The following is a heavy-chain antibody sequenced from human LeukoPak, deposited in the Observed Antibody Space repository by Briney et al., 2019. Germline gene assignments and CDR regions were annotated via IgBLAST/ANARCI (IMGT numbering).Heavy chain of an antibody. CDR1: GGSISSYY. D-gene: IGHD3-10*01. J-gene: IGHJ5*02. CDR2: IHYSGST. V-gene: IGHV4-59*01. Sequence: SETLSLTCTVSGGSISSYYWSWIRQPPGKGLEWIGYIHYSGSTNYNPSLKSRVTISVDTSKNQFSLKLSSVTAADTAVYYCARGGYYGSGNDFRFDPWGQGTLVTVSS. CDR3: ARGGYYGSGNDFRFDP.